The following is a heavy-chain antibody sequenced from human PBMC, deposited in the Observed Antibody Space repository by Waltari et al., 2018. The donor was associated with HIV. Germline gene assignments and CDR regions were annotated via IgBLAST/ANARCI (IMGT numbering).Heavy chain of an antibody. J-gene: IGHJ5*02. V-gene: IGHV4-39*07. Sequence: QLQLQESGPGLVKPSETLSLTCTVSGGSISRSSYYWGWIRQPPGKGREWIGSIDYSGSTYYNPSLKSRVTISVDTSKNQFSLKLSSVTAADTAVYYCARDGKRYSSSWSRSGWFDPWGQGTLVTVSS. CDR2: IDYSGST. D-gene: IGHD6-13*01. CDR1: GGSISRSSYY. CDR3: ARDGKRYSSSWSRSGWFDP.